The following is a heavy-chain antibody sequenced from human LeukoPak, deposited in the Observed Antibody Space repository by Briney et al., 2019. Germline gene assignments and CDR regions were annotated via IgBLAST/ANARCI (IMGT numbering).Heavy chain of an antibody. CDR1: GFTFSSYA. Sequence: PGGSLRLSCAASGFTFSSYAMSWVRQAPGKGLEWVSAISCSGGSTYYADSVKGRFTISRDSSKNTLYLQMNSLRAEDTAVYYCAKIGPGVLWFGELFHADYWGQGTLVTVSS. V-gene: IGHV3-23*01. CDR3: AKIGPGVLWFGELFHADY. J-gene: IGHJ4*02. D-gene: IGHD3-10*01. CDR2: ISCSGGST.